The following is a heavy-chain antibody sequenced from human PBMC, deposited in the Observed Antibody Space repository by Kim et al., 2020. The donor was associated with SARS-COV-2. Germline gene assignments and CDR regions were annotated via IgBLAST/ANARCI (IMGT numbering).Heavy chain of an antibody. J-gene: IGHJ4*02. V-gene: IGHV4-34*01. CDR3: ARHSSTTVTTFDY. D-gene: IGHD4-17*01. Sequence: HASIQSTVTLSLDTTKNQFSRKLSSVTAADTAVYYCARHSSTTVTTFDYWGQGTLVTVSS.